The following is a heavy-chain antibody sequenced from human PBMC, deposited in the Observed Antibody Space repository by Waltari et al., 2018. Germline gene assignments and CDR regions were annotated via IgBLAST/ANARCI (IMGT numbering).Heavy chain of an antibody. CDR3: ARDRMTTSSYYYYYGMDV. CDR1: GFTFSSYE. V-gene: IGHV3-48*03. J-gene: IGHJ6*02. CDR2: ISRSGSTI. D-gene: IGHD4-4*01. Sequence: EVQLVESGGGLVQPGGSLRLSCAASGFTFSSYEMNWVRQAPGKGLEWVSYISRSGSTIYYADSVKGRFTISRDNAKNSLYLQMNSLRAEDTAVYYCARDRMTTSSYYYYYGMDVWGQGTTVTVSS.